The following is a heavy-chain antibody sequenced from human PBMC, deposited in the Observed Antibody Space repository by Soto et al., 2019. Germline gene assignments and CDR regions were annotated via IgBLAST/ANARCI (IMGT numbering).Heavy chain of an antibody. CDR2: IYYSGST. CDR1: GGSISSYY. CDR3: ARESENYYGSGSSLYDF. Sequence: QVQMQESGPGLVKSSETLSLTCTVSGGSISSYYWSWIRQPPGKGLEWIGYIYYSGSTNYNPSLKSRVTISVDTSKNEFSLKLSSVTAADTAVYYCARESENYYGSGSSLYDFWGQGTLVTVSS. J-gene: IGHJ4*02. V-gene: IGHV4-59*01. D-gene: IGHD3-10*01.